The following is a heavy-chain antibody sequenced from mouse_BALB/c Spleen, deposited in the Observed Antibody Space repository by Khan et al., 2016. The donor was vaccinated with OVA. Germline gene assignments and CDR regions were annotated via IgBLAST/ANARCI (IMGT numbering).Heavy chain of an antibody. Sequence: QVQLKESGPGLVAPSQSLYITCTVSGFSLTSYGVHWVRQPPGKGLEWLGVIWAGRSTNYYSALMSRMSNRKDNSKSQVFLKMNSLQTDDTAVDYCARLEDIWGQGATLTVSA. CDR1: GFSLTSYG. J-gene: IGHJ2*01. CDR2: IWAGRST. CDR3: ARLEDI. V-gene: IGHV2-9*02. D-gene: IGHD1-3*01.